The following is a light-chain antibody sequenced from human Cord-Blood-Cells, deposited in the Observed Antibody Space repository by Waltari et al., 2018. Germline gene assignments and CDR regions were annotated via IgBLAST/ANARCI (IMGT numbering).Light chain of an antibody. Sequence: EIVLTQSPATLSVSPGERATLSCRARQSVSSNLAWYQQKPGQAPRLLTYGASTRATGIPARFSGSGSGTEFTLTISSLQSEDFAVYYCQQYNNWPYTFGQGTKLEIK. CDR3: QQYNNWPYT. J-gene: IGKJ2*01. CDR1: QSVSSN. V-gene: IGKV3-15*01. CDR2: GAS.